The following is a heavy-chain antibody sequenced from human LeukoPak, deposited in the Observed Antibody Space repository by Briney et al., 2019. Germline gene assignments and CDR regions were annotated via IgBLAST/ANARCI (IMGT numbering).Heavy chain of an antibody. V-gene: IGHV3-30*09. CDR1: GFTFRYYA. J-gene: IGHJ3*02. D-gene: IGHD2-21*02. Sequence: PGGSLRLSCAASGFTFRYYAMHWVRQAPGKGLEWLAIISYDGSNQFHADHVRGRFAISRDNSKNTLYLQMSTLGPEDTSVYYCVREGFNLKGSMTVSFNAFDIWGQGTVVTVSS. CDR3: VREGFNLKGSMTVSFNAFDI. CDR2: ISYDGSNQ.